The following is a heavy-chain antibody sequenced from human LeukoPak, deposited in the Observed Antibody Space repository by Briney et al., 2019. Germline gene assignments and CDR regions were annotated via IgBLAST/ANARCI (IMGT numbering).Heavy chain of an antibody. CDR2: IIPIFGTA. V-gene: IGHV1-69*05. CDR1: GGTFSSYA. J-gene: IGHJ5*02. D-gene: IGHD3-10*01. Sequence: SVKVSCKASGGTFSSYAISWVRQDPGQGLEWMGGIIPIFGTANYAQKFQGRVTITTDESTSTAYMELSSLRSQDTAVYYCAGSTDYYGLGSYGPRFDPWGQGTLVTVSS. CDR3: AGSTDYYGLGSYGPRFDP.